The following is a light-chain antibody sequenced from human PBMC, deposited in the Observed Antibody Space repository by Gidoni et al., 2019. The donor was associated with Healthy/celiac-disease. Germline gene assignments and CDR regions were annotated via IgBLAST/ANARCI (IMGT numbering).Light chain of an antibody. CDR1: QSVSSN. Sequence: EIVMTQSPATLSVSPGERATLSCRASQSVSSNLAWYQQKPGQATRFLIYGASTRATGIPARFSGSGSGTEFTLTISSLQSEDFAVYYCQQYNNWPPFLFTFGPGTKVDIK. CDR2: GAS. J-gene: IGKJ3*01. V-gene: IGKV3-15*01. CDR3: QQYNNWPPFLFT.